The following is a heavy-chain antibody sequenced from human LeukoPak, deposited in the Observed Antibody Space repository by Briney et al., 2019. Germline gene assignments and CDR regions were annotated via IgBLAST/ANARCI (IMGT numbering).Heavy chain of an antibody. J-gene: IGHJ4*02. CDR2: ISHDGSNK. D-gene: IGHD6-19*01. Sequence: GGSLRLSCAASGLTFSSYAMHCVPQAPGKGLEWVAVISHDGSNKYYADSVTGRFPITIDNSKNTLYLQMNSRRAEDTAADVCERELIAVAAVGYFDYWGQGTLVTVSS. CDR1: GLTFSSYA. CDR3: ERELIAVAAVGYFDY. V-gene: IGHV3-30-3*01.